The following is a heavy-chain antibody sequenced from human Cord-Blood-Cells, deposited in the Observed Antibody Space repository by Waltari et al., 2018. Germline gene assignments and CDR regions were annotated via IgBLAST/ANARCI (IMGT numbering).Heavy chain of an antibody. J-gene: IGHJ4*02. Sequence: EVQLVESGGGLVQPGGSLSVSCAASGFTFSSYEMNWVRQTTGKGLEWVSYISSSGSTIYYADSVKGRFTISRDNAKNSLYLQMNSLRAEDTAVYYCARVYGGNYYFDYWGQGTLVTVSS. D-gene: IGHD4-17*01. V-gene: IGHV3-48*03. CDR1: GFTFSSYE. CDR2: ISSSGSTI. CDR3: ARVYGGNYYFDY.